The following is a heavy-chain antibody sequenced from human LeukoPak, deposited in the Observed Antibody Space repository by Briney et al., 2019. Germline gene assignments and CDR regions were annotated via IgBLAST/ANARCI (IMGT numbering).Heavy chain of an antibody. D-gene: IGHD1-14*01. Sequence: ASVKVTCKASGYTFTSYAMHWVRQAPGQRLEWMGWINAGNGNTKYSQKFQGRVTITRDTSASTAYMELSSLRSEDTAVYYCARERMDPIRNWFDPWGQGTLVTVSS. CDR1: GYTFTSYA. CDR3: ARERMDPIRNWFDP. CDR2: INAGNGNT. J-gene: IGHJ5*02. V-gene: IGHV1-3*01.